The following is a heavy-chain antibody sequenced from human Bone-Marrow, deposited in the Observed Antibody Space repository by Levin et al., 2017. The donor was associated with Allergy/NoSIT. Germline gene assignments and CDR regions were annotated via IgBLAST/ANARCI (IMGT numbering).Heavy chain of an antibody. CDR1: GFTFSSYS. Sequence: LSLTCAASGFTFSSYSMNWVRPAPGKGLEWVSSISSSSSYIYYADSVKGRFTISRDNAKNSLYLQMNSLRAEDTAVYYCARDQSSSSSRNYYDYYMDVWGKGTTVTVSS. D-gene: IGHD6-6*01. CDR2: ISSSSSYI. V-gene: IGHV3-21*01. CDR3: ARDQSSSSSRNYYDYYMDV. J-gene: IGHJ6*03.